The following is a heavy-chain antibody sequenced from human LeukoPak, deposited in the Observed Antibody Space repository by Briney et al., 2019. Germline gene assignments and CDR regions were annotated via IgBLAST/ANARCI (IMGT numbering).Heavy chain of an antibody. CDR1: GFTFSSYG. D-gene: IGHD1-26*01. CDR2: IRYDGSNK. J-gene: IGHJ3*02. V-gene: IGHV3-33*06. Sequence: GGSLRLSCAASGFTFSSYGMHWVRQAPGKGLEWVAVIRYDGSNKYYADSLKGRFTTSRDNSKYTLYLQMNSLRAEDTAVYFCAKDHIVGATGDYDAFDIWRQGTMVTVSS. CDR3: AKDHIVGATGDYDAFDI.